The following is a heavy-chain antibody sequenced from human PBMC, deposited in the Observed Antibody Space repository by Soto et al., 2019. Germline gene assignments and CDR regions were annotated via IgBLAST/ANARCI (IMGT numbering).Heavy chain of an antibody. V-gene: IGHV4-31*03. CDR1: GGSISSGGYY. J-gene: IGHJ3*02. CDR3: AREALPPMIRDAFDI. D-gene: IGHD3-22*01. CDR2: IYYSGST. Sequence: QVQLQESGPGLVKPSQTLSLTCTVSGGSISSGGYYWSWIRQHPGKGLEWIGYIYYSGSTYYNPSLKSRVTISVDTSKNQFSPKLSSVTAADTAVYYCAREALPPMIRDAFDIWGQGTMVTVSS.